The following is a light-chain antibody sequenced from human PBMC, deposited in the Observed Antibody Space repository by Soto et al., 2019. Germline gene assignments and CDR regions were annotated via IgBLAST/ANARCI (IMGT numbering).Light chain of an antibody. Sequence: QALVTHEPSLTLSPGGTVTLTCASSTGPVTSGFYPHWVQQKPGQAPSTLIYSTTNKHSWTPARFSGSLLGGKAALTLSGVQPEEEADYYCLLYYGGSYVFGAGTKVTVL. CDR1: TGPVTSGFY. CDR3: LLYYGGSYV. J-gene: IGLJ1*01. CDR2: STT. V-gene: IGLV7-43*01.